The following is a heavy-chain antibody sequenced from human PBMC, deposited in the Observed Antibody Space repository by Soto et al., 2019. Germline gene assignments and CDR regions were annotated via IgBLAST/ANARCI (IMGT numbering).Heavy chain of an antibody. V-gene: IGHV4-30-2*01. CDR2: IYHSGST. D-gene: IGHD3-10*01. CDR1: GGSISSGGYS. CDR3: ARVVPITMVRGPKGWFDP. Sequence: SETLSLTCAVSGGSISSGGYSWSWIRQPPXKGLEWTGYIYHSGSTYYNPSLKSRVTISVDRSKNQFSLKLGSVTAADTAVYYCARVVPITMVRGPKGWFDPWGQGTLVTVSS. J-gene: IGHJ5*02.